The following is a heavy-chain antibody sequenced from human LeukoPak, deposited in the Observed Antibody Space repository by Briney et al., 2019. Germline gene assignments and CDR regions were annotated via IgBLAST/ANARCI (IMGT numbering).Heavy chain of an antibody. V-gene: IGHV1-8*01. Sequence: EASVTVSCTASGYTFTSYDIHWVRQATGQGLEWMGWMNPNSGNTGYAQKFQGRVTMTRNTSISTAYMELSSLRSEDTAVYYCARGHGRTMITFGGVIAPALSYWGQGTLVTVSS. J-gene: IGHJ4*02. CDR3: ARGHGRTMITFGGVIAPALSY. CDR1: GYTFTSYD. CDR2: MNPNSGNT. D-gene: IGHD3-16*02.